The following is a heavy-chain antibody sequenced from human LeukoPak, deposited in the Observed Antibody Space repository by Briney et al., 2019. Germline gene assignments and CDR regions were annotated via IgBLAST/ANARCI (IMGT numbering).Heavy chain of an antibody. V-gene: IGHV4-61*02. CDR3: ARGPPPDFDY. J-gene: IGHJ4*02. Sequence: SQTLSLTCTVSGGSISSGSYYWSWIRQPAGKGLEWIGRIYTSGSTNYNPSLKSRVTLSVDTSKNQFSLKLSFVTAADTAVYYCARGPPPDFDYWGRGTLVTVSS. CDR2: IYTSGST. CDR1: GGSISSGSYY.